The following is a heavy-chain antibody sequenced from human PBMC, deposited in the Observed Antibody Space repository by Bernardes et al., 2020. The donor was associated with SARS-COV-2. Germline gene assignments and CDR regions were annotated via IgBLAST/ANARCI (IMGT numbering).Heavy chain of an antibody. J-gene: IGHJ5*02. CDR1: GGSISSDNYY. Sequence: ETLSLTCIVSGGSISSDNYYWGWIRQSQEKGLEWVSAISGSGGSTYYADSVKGRFTISRDNSKNTLYLQMNSLRAEDTAVYYCAKAPYTYSSSWFDPWGQGTLVTVSS. V-gene: IGHV3-23*01. CDR2: ISGSGGST. CDR3: AKAPYTYSSSWFDP. D-gene: IGHD6-13*01.